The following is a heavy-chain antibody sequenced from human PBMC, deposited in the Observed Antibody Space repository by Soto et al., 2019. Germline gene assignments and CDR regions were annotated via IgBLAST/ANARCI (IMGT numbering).Heavy chain of an antibody. CDR1: GFTFSDYY. CDR3: ARDRGGYDRLYYYHGMDV. J-gene: IGHJ6*02. D-gene: IGHD5-12*01. CDR2: ISSSSGST. Sequence: GGSLRLSCAASGFTFSDYYMSWIRQAPGKGLEYISYISSSSGSTNYADSVKGRFTISRDNAKNPLYLQMSSLRAEDTAVYYCARDRGGYDRLYYYHGMDVWGQGTTVTVSS. V-gene: IGHV3-11*06.